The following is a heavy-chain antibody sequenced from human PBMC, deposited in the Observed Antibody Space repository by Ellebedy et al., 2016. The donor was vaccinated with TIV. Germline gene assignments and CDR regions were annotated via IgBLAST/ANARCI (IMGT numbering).Heavy chain of an antibody. J-gene: IGHJ3*02. V-gene: IGHV3-7*01. CDR2: IKQDGNEK. CDR1: GFTFSNYW. Sequence: GGSLRLSXAASGFTFSNYWMSWVRQAPGKGLEWVANIKQDGNEKYYVDSVKGRFTISRDNAKTSLYLQMNSLRAEDTAVDCCVRDFNPATDIWGQGTMVTVSS. CDR3: VRDFNPATDI.